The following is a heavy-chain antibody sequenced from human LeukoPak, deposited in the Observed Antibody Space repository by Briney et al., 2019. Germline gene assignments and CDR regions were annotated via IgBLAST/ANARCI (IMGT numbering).Heavy chain of an antibody. D-gene: IGHD6-19*01. CDR2: ISYDGDNK. V-gene: IGHV3-30*04. CDR1: GFTFSSYA. J-gene: IGHJ4*02. CDR3: AAAEYSSGWWTYYFDY. Sequence: GGSLRLSCAASGFTFSSYAMRWVRQAPGKGLEWVAVISYDGDNKYYADSVKGRFTISRDNSKNTLYLQMNSLRAEDTAVYYCAAAEYSSGWWTYYFDYWGQGTLVTVSS.